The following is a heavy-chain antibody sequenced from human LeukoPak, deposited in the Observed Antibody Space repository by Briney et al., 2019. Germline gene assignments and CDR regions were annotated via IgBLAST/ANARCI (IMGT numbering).Heavy chain of an antibody. Sequence: PGGSLRLSCAASGFTFSSYAMHWVRQAPGKGLEWVAVISYDGSNKYYADSVKGRFTISRDNSKNTLYLQMNSLRAEDTAVYYCARGVFDNGIDVWGQGTTVTVSS. CDR1: GFTFSSYA. V-gene: IGHV3-30-3*01. CDR3: ARGVFDNGIDV. CDR2: ISYDGSNK. D-gene: IGHD3-10*02. J-gene: IGHJ6*02.